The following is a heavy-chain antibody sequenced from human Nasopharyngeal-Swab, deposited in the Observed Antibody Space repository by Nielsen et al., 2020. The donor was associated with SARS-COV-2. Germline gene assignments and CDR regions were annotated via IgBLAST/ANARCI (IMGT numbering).Heavy chain of an antibody. V-gene: IGHV1-46*01. CDR2: INPSGGST. D-gene: IGHD3-3*01. J-gene: IGHJ5*02. CDR1: GYTFTSYY. CDR3: ARDPAYYDFWSGYYSWFDP. Sequence: APVKVSCKASGYTFTSYYMHWVRQAPGQGLEWMGIINPSGGSTSYAQKFQGRVTMTRDTSTSTVYMELSSLRSEDTAVYYCARDPAYYDFWSGYYSWFDPWGQGTLVTVSS.